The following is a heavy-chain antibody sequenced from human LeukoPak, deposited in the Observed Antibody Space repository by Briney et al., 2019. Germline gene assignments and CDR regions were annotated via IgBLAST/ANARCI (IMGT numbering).Heavy chain of an antibody. J-gene: IGHJ6*03. CDR2: INQDGSKK. CDR1: GFTFSSYW. V-gene: IGHV3-7*01. Sequence: GVSLRLSCAVSGFTFSSYWMTWVRQAPRKGLEWVANINQDGSKKYYLDSVKGRFTISRDNAKNSLYLQMNSLRAEDTAVYYCAGYGGYYMDVWGKGTTVTVSS. D-gene: IGHD4-23*01. CDR3: AGYGGYYMDV.